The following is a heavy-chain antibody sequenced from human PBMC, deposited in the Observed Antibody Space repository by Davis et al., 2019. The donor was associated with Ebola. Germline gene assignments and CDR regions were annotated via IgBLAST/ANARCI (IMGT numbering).Heavy chain of an antibody. V-gene: IGHV3-53*01. Sequence: PEGSLRLSCADSGFTVSTNYMSWVRQAPGKGLEWVSVIHSGDNTYYADSVKGRFTISRDNSKSTLYLQMNSLRAEDTAVYYCARDNYFTYWGQGTLVTVSS. CDR2: IHSGDNT. CDR3: ARDNYFTY. J-gene: IGHJ4*02. CDR1: GFTVSTNY.